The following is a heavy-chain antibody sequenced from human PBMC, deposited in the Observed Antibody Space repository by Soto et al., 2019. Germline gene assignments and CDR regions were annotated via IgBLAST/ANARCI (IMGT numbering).Heavy chain of an antibody. CDR3: ARTSRTSCSDY. D-gene: IGHD2-2*01. CDR1: GGSISSGGYY. V-gene: IGHV4-31*03. CDR2: IYYSGST. Sequence: QVQLQESGPGLVKPSQTLSLTCTVSGGSISSGGYYWSWLRQPPGKGLDWIGYIYYSGSTYYNPALKSRVTISVDTAKNQFSLKLSSVTAADTAVYYWARTSRTSCSDYWGQGTLVTVAS. J-gene: IGHJ4*02.